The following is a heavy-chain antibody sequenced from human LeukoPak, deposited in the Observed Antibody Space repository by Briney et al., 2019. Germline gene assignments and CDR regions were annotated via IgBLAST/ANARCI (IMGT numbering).Heavy chain of an antibody. CDR1: GYTFTSYG. Sequence: GASVKVSCKASGYTFTSYGISWVRQAPGQGLEWMGWISAYNGNTNYAQKFQGRVTITADKSTSTAYMELSSLRSEDTAVYYCATYSGYDWYYYYYMDVWGKGTTVTVSS. CDR2: ISAYNGNT. J-gene: IGHJ6*03. D-gene: IGHD5-12*01. CDR3: ATYSGYDWYYYYYMDV. V-gene: IGHV1-18*01.